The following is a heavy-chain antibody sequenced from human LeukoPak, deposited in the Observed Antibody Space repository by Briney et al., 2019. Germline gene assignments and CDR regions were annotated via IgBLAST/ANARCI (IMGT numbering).Heavy chain of an antibody. CDR1: GFSFRDFW. Sequence: GGSPRLSCAASGFSFRDFWMTWVRQAPGKGLEWVANINQGGSVKYYVDSVKGRFTISRDDAKSSLYVQMNSLRDEDTAVYYCARFGYSGWNLEYWGQGTLVTVSS. CDR2: INQGGSVK. J-gene: IGHJ4*02. CDR3: ARFGYSGWNLEY. D-gene: IGHD5-12*01. V-gene: IGHV3-7*01.